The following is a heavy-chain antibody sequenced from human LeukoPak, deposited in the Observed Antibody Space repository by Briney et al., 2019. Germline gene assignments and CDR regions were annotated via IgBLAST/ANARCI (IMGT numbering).Heavy chain of an antibody. CDR3: ARVDIVVNEAVFDI. V-gene: IGHV3-30*04. D-gene: IGHD2-2*01. Sequence: PGGSLRLSCAASGFIFSSYAMHWVRQAPGKGLEWVAVISYDGRSKDYIDSVKGRFTISRDSSKNTLYLQMNSLRAADTAVYYCARVDIVVNEAVFDIWGQGTMVTVSS. CDR1: GFIFSSYA. CDR2: ISYDGRSK. J-gene: IGHJ3*02.